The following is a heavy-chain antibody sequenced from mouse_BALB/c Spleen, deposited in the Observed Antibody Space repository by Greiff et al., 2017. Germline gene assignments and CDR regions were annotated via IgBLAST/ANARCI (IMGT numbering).Heavy chain of an antibody. CDR1: GFTFSSYA. V-gene: IGHV5-9-3*01. Sequence: EVQLVESGGGLVKPGGSLKLSCAASGFTFSSYAMSWVRQTPEKRLEWVATISSGGSYTYYPDSVKGRFTISRDNAKNTLYLQMSSLRSEDTAMYYCARASRDYFDYWGQGTTLTVSS. J-gene: IGHJ2*01. CDR2: ISSGGSYT. D-gene: IGHD3-3*01. CDR3: ARASRDYFDY.